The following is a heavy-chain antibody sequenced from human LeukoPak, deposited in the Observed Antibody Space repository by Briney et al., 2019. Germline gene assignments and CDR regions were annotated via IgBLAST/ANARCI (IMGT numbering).Heavy chain of an antibody. Sequence: GGSLRLSCAASGFTFSSYDMHWVRQATGKGLEWVSAIGTAGDTYYPGSVKGRFTISRENAKNSLYLQMNSLRAGDTAVYYCARGLGSIWFDPWGQGTLVTVSS. CDR2: IGTAGDT. J-gene: IGHJ5*02. D-gene: IGHD6-25*01. CDR1: GFTFSSYD. V-gene: IGHV3-13*01. CDR3: ARGLGSIWFDP.